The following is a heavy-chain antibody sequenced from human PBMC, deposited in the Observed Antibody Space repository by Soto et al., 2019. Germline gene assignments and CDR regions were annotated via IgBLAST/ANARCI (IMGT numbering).Heavy chain of an antibody. CDR3: ARDQGSSGYYPQWYFDY. CDR2: IYYSGST. V-gene: IGHV4-59*01. CDR1: GGSISSYY. D-gene: IGHD3-22*01. J-gene: IGHJ4*02. Sequence: PSETLSLTCTVSGGSISSYYWSWIRQPPGKRLEWIGYIYYSGSTNYNPSLKSRVTISVDTSKNQFSLNLSSVTPADTAVYYCARDQGSSGYYPQWYFDYWGPGTLVTVSS.